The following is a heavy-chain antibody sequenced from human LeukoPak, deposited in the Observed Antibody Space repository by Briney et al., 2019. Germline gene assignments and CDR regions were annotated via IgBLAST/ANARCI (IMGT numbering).Heavy chain of an antibody. CDR2: ISSSSSYI. CDR1: GFTFSNYG. J-gene: IGHJ4*02. D-gene: IGHD4-23*01. Sequence: GGSLRLSCGASGFTFSNYGMNWVRQAPGKGLEWVSSISSSSSYIYYADSVKGRFTISRDNAKNSLYLQMNSLRAEDTAVYYCAREPTVVTRRGTAAPYPNSFDYWGQGTLVTVSS. CDR3: AREPTVVTRRGTAAPYPNSFDY. V-gene: IGHV3-21*01.